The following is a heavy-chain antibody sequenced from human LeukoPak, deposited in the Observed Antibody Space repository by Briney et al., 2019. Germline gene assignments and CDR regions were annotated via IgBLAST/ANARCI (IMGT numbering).Heavy chain of an antibody. CDR2: INPSGGST. J-gene: IGHJ4*02. CDR1: GYTFTSYY. CDR3: ARESYSRDIVVVVAAGPFDY. V-gene: IGHV1-46*01. Sequence: VASVKVSCKASGYTFTSYYIHWVRQAPGQGLEWMGIINPSGGSTSYAQKFQGRVTMTRDTSTSTVYMELSSLRSEDTAVYYCARESYSRDIVVVVAAGPFDYWGQGTLVTVSS. D-gene: IGHD2-15*01.